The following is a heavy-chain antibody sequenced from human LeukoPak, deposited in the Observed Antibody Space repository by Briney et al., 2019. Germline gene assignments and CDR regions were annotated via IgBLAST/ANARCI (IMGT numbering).Heavy chain of an antibody. Sequence: PSETLSLTCTVSGGYISSYYWSWIRQPAGKGLEWIGRIYTSGSTKYNPLFKSRVTMSVDTSKNQFSLKLSSVTAADTAVYYCARDLSGSSFDAFGIWGQGTMVTVSS. CDR1: GGYISSYY. D-gene: IGHD1-26*01. J-gene: IGHJ3*02. V-gene: IGHV4-4*07. CDR2: IYTSGST. CDR3: ARDLSGSSFDAFGI.